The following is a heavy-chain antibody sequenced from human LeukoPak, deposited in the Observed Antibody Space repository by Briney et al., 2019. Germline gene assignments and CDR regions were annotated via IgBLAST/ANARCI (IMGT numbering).Heavy chain of an antibody. V-gene: IGHV7-4-1*02. J-gene: IGHJ4*02. D-gene: IGHD3-22*01. CDR3: ARDDEYYYDVSGTGENC. Sequence: GASVKVSCKASGYTFTSYAINWVRQAPGQGLEWMGWINTSTGNPTYAQGFTGRFVFSLDTSVSTAYLQISSLKAEDTAVYYCARDDEYYYDVSGTGENCWGQGTLVTVSS. CDR2: INTSTGNP. CDR1: GYTFTSYA.